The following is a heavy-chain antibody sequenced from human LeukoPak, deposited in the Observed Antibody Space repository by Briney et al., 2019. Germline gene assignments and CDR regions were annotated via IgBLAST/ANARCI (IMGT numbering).Heavy chain of an antibody. V-gene: IGHV4-34*01. CDR2: INHSGST. CDR3: AREYSSSWYGGYYFDY. Sequence: SETLSLTCSVYGGSISGYYWIWHRQPPGKGLKWIGEINHSGSTNYNPPLKSRVTISVDTSKKQFSLKLSSVTAADTAVYYCAREYSSSWYGGYYFDYWGQGTLVIVSS. CDR1: GGSISGYY. D-gene: IGHD6-13*01. J-gene: IGHJ4*02.